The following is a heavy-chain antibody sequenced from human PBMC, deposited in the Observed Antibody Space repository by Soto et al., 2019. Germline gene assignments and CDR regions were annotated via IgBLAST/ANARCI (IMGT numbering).Heavy chain of an antibody. CDR2: ISSSGYST. Sequence: EVQLLESGGDLVQPGVSRRLSCAASGFTFNNYAMSWVRQAPGKGLEWVSAISSSGYSTYYADSVKGRFTISRDNSKNPVYLQMNNLRAEDPAVSYCAKGSVVVAAKFDSWGQGTLVTVSS. CDR3: AKGSVVVAAKFDS. V-gene: IGHV3-23*01. D-gene: IGHD2-21*02. CDR1: GFTFNNYA. J-gene: IGHJ4*02.